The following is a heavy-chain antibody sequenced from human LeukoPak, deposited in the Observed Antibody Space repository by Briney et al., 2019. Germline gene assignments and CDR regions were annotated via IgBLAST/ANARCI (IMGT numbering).Heavy chain of an antibody. Sequence: PSETLSLTCAVYGGSFSDYYWTWIRQSPGKGLEWIGEINHSGRTNYNPSLKSRVTILVDTSKNQFSLRPTSVTAADTAVYYCARSPPPGATAYGVVDYWGQGTLVIVSS. CDR2: INHSGRT. J-gene: IGHJ4*02. CDR1: GGSFSDYY. D-gene: IGHD3-16*01. V-gene: IGHV4-34*01. CDR3: ARSPPPGATAYGVVDY.